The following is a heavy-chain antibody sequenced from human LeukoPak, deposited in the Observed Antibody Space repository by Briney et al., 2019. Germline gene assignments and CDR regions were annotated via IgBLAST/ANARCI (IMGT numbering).Heavy chain of an antibody. V-gene: IGHV1-69*05. CDR1: GGTFSSYA. CDR2: IIPIFGTA. J-gene: IGHJ5*02. D-gene: IGHD6-19*01. CDR3: ARGGIAVAGTWFDP. Sequence: ASVKVSCKASGGTFSSYAISWVRQAPGQGLEWMGRIIPIFGTANYAQKFQGRVTITTDESTSTAYMELSSLRPEDTAVYYCARGGIAVAGTWFDPWGQGTLVTVSS.